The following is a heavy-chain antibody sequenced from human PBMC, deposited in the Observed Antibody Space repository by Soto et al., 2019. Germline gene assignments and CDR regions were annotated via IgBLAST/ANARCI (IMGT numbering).Heavy chain of an antibody. D-gene: IGHD2-2*01. Sequence: QVQLVESGGGVVQPGRSLRLSCAASGFTFSSYGMHWVRQAPGKGLEWVAVIWYDGSYTYYADSVKGRFTISRDNSKNTLYLQMNSLRAEDTAVYYCARDVYCTSTTCSPLGYWGQGTLVTASS. CDR1: GFTFSSYG. CDR2: IWYDGSYT. CDR3: ARDVYCTSTTCSPLGY. J-gene: IGHJ4*02. V-gene: IGHV3-33*01.